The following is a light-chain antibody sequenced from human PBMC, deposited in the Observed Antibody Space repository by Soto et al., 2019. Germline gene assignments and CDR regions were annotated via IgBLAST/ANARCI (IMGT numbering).Light chain of an antibody. CDR2: DAS. CDR1: QSVSSY. J-gene: IGKJ1*01. V-gene: IGKV3-11*01. Sequence: EIVLTQSPATLSLSPGERATLSCMASQSVSSYLAWYQQKPGQAPRLLIYDASNRATGIPARFSGSGSGTDFTLTISSLEPEDFAVYYCQQYNDWPPTFGQGTKVDI. CDR3: QQYNDWPPT.